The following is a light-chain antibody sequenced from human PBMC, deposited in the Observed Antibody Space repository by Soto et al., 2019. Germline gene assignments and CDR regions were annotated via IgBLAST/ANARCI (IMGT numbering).Light chain of an antibody. Sequence: EIVMTQSPATLSVSPGERATLSCRASQNVTSNLAWYQQKPGQAPRLLISGASTRATGIPARFSGSGSGTEFTLTISSLQSEDFAVYYCQQFDDWPLTFGGGTKVEIK. V-gene: IGKV3-15*01. J-gene: IGKJ4*01. CDR2: GAS. CDR3: QQFDDWPLT. CDR1: QNVTSN.